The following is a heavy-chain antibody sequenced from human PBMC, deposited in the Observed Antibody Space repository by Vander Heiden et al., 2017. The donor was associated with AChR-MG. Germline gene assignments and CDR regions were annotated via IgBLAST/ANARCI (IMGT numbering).Heavy chain of an antibody. CDR1: GFTFSGYA. CDR2: ISGSGGST. CDR3: AKGRDGWFGLDAFDI. V-gene: IGHV3-23*01. D-gene: IGHD3-10*01. Sequence: EVQLLESGGGLVQPGGSLRLPCAASGFTFSGYAMSWVRQAPGKGLEWVSAISGSGGSTYYADSVKGRFTISRDNSKNTLYLQMNSLRAEDTAVYYCAKGRDGWFGLDAFDIWGQGTMVTVSS. J-gene: IGHJ3*02.